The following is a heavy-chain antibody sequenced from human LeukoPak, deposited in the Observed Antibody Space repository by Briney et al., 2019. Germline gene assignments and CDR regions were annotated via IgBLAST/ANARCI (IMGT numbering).Heavy chain of an antibody. CDR3: ARGMANYDYVWGSYRFWFDP. CDR1: GGSISSYY. J-gene: IGHJ5*02. Sequence: SETLSLTCTVSGGSISSYYWSWIRQPPGKGLEWIGYIYYSGSTNYNPSLKSRVTISVDTSKNQFSLRLRSVTAADTAVYYCARGMANYDYVWGSYRFWFDPWGQGTLVTVSS. V-gene: IGHV4-59*01. D-gene: IGHD3-16*02. CDR2: IYYSGST.